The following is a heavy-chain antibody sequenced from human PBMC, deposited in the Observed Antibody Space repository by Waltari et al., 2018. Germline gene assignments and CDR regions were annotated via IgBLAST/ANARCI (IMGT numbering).Heavy chain of an antibody. D-gene: IGHD4-17*01. Sequence: QVQLQESGPGLVKPSETLSLTCAVSGYSISSGYYWGWIRQPPGKGLEWIGSIYHSGSTYYNPSLKSRVTISVDMSKNQFSLKLSSVTAADTAVYYCARASTVTRSGLDYWGQGTLVTVSS. V-gene: IGHV4-38-2*01. J-gene: IGHJ4*02. CDR2: IYHSGST. CDR3: ARASTVTRSGLDY. CDR1: GYSISSGYY.